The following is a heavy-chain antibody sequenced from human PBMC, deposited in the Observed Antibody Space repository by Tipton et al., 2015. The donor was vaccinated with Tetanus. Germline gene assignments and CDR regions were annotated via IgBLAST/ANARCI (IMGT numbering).Heavy chain of an antibody. D-gene: IGHD2/OR15-2a*01. J-gene: IGHJ4*02. Sequence: SLRLSCEVSGFSFSNYKMNWVRQGPGRGLEWVSSISSTSRYINYADSVEGRFTISRDSSKNTLNLQMDSLRVEDTATYYCTKRIFPLPPNFWGQGTLVTVSP. CDR1: GFSFSNYK. CDR2: ISSTSRYI. V-gene: IGHV3-21*04. CDR3: TKRIFPLPPNF.